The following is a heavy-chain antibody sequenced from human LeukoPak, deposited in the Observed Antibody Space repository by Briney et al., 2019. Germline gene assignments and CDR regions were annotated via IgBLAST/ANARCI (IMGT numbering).Heavy chain of an antibody. CDR1: GFTFDDYA. CDR2: ISWNSGSI. Sequence: GGSLRLSCAASGFTFDDYAMPWVRQAPGKGLEWVSGISWNSGSIGYADSVKGRFTISRDNAKNSLYLQMNSLRAEDTALYYCAKDTEWELRAGDAFDIWGQGTMVTVSS. CDR3: AKDTEWELRAGDAFDI. D-gene: IGHD1-26*01. J-gene: IGHJ3*02. V-gene: IGHV3-9*01.